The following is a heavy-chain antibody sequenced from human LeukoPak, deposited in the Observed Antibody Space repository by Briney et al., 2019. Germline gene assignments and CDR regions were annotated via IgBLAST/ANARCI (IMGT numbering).Heavy chain of an antibody. J-gene: IGHJ4*02. Sequence: GGSLRLSCAASGFTFSAYAMNWVRQAPGRGLEWVSAIHGSSGRTYYVDSVRGRFTIPRDNSQNTLYLQMNNLRVEDTALYYCAKDQGSYSSSWFSDRWGQGTLVTVSS. CDR3: AKDQGSYSSSWFSDR. CDR1: GFTFSAYA. D-gene: IGHD6-13*01. CDR2: IHGSSGRT. V-gene: IGHV3-23*01.